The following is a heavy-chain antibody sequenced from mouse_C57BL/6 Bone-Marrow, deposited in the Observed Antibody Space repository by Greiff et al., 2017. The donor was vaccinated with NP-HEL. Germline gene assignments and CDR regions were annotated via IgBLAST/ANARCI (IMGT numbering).Heavy chain of an antibody. CDR1: GYTFTSYW. D-gene: IGHD2-4*01. CDR2: IDPSDSYT. Sequence: QVQLQQPGAELVRPGTSVKLSCKASGYTFTSYWMHWVKQRPGQGLEWIGVIDPSDSYTNYNQKFKGKATLTVDTSSSTAYMQLSSLTSEDSAVYYCARGLYYDYDRFAYWGQGTLVTVSA. J-gene: IGHJ3*01. V-gene: IGHV1-59*01. CDR3: ARGLYYDYDRFAY.